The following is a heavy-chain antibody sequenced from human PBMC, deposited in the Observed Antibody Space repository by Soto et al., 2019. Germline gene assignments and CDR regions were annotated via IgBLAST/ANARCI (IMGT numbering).Heavy chain of an antibody. Sequence: QVQLVQSGAEVKKPGASVKVSCKASGYTFTSYDINWVRQATGQGLEWMGWMNPNSGNTGYAQKCQGKGTMTRNNCISTAYMELSSLRSEDTAVYYCARGKIPLHVRYYYYGMGVWGQGTTVTVSS. CDR1: GYTFTSYD. V-gene: IGHV1-8*01. D-gene: IGHD3-10*02. CDR3: ARGKIPLHVRYYYYGMGV. J-gene: IGHJ6*02. CDR2: MNPNSGNT.